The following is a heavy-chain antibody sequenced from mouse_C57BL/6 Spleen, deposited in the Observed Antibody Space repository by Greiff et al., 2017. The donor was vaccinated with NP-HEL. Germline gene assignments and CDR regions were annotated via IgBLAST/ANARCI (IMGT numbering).Heavy chain of an antibody. J-gene: IGHJ1*03. V-gene: IGHV1-53*01. Sequence: VQLVESGTELVKPGASVKLSCKASGYTFTSYWMHWVKQRPGQGLEWIGNINPSNGGTNYNEKFKSKATLTVDKSSSTAYMQLSSLTSEDSAVYYCARSIYYYGSSCYFDVWGTGTTVTVSS. D-gene: IGHD1-1*01. CDR2: INPSNGGT. CDR1: GYTFTSYW. CDR3: ARSIYYYGSSCYFDV.